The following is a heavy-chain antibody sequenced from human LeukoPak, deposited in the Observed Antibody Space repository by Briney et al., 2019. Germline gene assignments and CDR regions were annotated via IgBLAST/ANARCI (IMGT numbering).Heavy chain of an antibody. J-gene: IGHJ4*02. Sequence: GGSLRLSCAASGFTFDDHGVSWVRQAPGKGLEWVSGINWNGDSTGYADSVKGRFTISRDNAKNSLYLQMNSLRAEDTALYHCTRGNVAAATAILYFDYWGQATLVTVSS. D-gene: IGHD6-13*01. CDR3: TRGNVAAATAILYFDY. V-gene: IGHV3-20*01. CDR2: INWNGDST. CDR1: GFTFDDHG.